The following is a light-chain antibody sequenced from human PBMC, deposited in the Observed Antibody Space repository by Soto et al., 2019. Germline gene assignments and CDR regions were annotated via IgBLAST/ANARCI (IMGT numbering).Light chain of an antibody. V-gene: IGKV3-20*01. CDR3: QQYGSSPGRT. Sequence: EIVLTQPPGTLSLSPGERATLSCRASQSVSSSYLAWYQQKPGQAPRLLIYGASSRATGIPDRFSGSGSGTDFTLTISRLEPEDFAVYYCQQYGSSPGRTFGQGTKVDIK. CDR1: QSVSSSY. CDR2: GAS. J-gene: IGKJ1*01.